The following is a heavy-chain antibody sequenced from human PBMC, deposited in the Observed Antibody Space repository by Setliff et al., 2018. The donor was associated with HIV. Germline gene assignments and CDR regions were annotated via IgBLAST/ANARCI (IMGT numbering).Heavy chain of an antibody. CDR3: ARDVMEYFGNYFDY. CDR1: GGSFSGYY. V-gene: IGHV4-34*01. CDR2: INHSGST. J-gene: IGHJ4*02. D-gene: IGHD3-3*01. Sequence: SETLSLTCAVYGGSFSGYYWSWIRQPPGKGLEWIGEINHSGSTNYNPSLKSRVTISIDTSKHQFSLKLTSVTAADTALYYCARDVMEYFGNYFDYWGQGALVTVSS.